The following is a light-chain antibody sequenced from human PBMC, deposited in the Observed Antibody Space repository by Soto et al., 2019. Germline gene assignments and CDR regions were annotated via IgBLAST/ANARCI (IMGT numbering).Light chain of an antibody. CDR2: GGS. V-gene: IGKV3-20*01. CDR1: QTVSSTY. Sequence: EIVLTQSPGTLSLSPGEIATLSFRASQTVSSTYFSWYQQKPGQAPRLLIYGGSRRATGVPDRFSGGGSGTDFTLTISRLEPEDFGVFYCHQYGSAPRTFGQGTRLEIK. CDR3: HQYGSAPRT. J-gene: IGKJ5*01.